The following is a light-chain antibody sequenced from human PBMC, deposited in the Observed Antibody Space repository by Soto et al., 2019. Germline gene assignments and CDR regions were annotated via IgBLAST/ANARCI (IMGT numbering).Light chain of an antibody. V-gene: IGLV1-47*01. CDR1: SSNIGSNY. CDR2: RNN. Sequence: QSVLTQPPSASGTPGQRVTISCSGSSSNIGSNYVYWYQQLPGTAPKLLIYRNNQRPSGVPDRFSGSKSGTSASLAISGPRSGDEADYYCAAWDDSLSGLVFGGGTKVTVL. J-gene: IGLJ2*01. CDR3: AAWDDSLSGLV.